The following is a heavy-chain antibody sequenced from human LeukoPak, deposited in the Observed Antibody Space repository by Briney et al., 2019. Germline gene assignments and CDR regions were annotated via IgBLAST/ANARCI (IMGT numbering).Heavy chain of an antibody. Sequence: SETLSLTCAVYGGSFSGYYWSWIRQPPGKGLEWIGEINHSGSTNYNPSLKSRVTISVGTSKNQFSLKLSSVTAADTAVYYCARSDFWSGYRYFDYWGQGTLVTVSS. CDR2: INHSGST. CDR3: ARSDFWSGYRYFDY. D-gene: IGHD3-3*01. CDR1: GGSFSGYY. J-gene: IGHJ4*02. V-gene: IGHV4-34*01.